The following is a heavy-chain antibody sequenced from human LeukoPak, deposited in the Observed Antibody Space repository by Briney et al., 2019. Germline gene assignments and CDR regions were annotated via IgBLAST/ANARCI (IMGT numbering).Heavy chain of an antibody. CDR3: ARDRERKQWRAFDI. CDR2: ISSSSSYI. CDR1: GFTFSSYS. J-gene: IGHJ3*02. D-gene: IGHD6-19*01. V-gene: IGHV3-21*01. Sequence: PGGSLRLSCAASGFTFSSYSMNWVRQAPGKGLEWVSSISSSSSYIYYADSVKGRFTISRDNATNSLYLQMNSLRAEDTAVYYCARDRERKQWRAFDIWGQGTMVTVSS.